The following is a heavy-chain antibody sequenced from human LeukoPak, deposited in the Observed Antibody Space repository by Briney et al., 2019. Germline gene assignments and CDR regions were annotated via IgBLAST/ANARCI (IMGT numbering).Heavy chain of an antibody. V-gene: IGHV1-69*13. Sequence: EASVKVSCKASGGTFSSYAISWVRQAPGQGLEWMGGIIPIFGTANYAQKFQGRVTITADESTSTAYMELSSLRSEDTAVYYCARAVRDLWTSPVDYRGQGTLVTVSS. CDR3: ARAVRDLWTSPVDY. CDR1: GGTFSSYA. CDR2: IIPIFGTA. D-gene: IGHD3/OR15-3a*01. J-gene: IGHJ4*02.